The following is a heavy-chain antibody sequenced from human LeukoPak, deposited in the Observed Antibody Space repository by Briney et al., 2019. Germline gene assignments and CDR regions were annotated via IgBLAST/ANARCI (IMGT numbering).Heavy chain of an antibody. CDR1: GYTFTSYG. CDR3: ARDLPRYSSSRFIDY. Sequence: GASVKVSCKASGYTFTSYGISWVRQAPGQGLEWMGWISAYNGNTNYAQKLQGRVTMTTDTSTSTAYMELRSLRSDDTAVYYCARDLPRYSSSRFIDYWGQGTLVTVSS. D-gene: IGHD6-13*01. J-gene: IGHJ4*02. V-gene: IGHV1-18*01. CDR2: ISAYNGNT.